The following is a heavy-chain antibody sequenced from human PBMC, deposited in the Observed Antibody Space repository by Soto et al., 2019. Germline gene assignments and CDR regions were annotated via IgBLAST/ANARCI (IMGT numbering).Heavy chain of an antibody. CDR3: VRDRGYCSGGTCYSVLDY. Sequence: GGSLRLSCAASGFTFSNAWMNWVRQAPGKGLEWVATIKQDGSETYYVDSVKGRFTISRDNAKSSLYLQMNSLRAEDTAVYYCVRDRGYCSGGTCYSVLDYWAQGTLVTVSS. CDR1: GFTFSNAW. CDR2: IKQDGSET. D-gene: IGHD2-15*01. V-gene: IGHV3-7*01. J-gene: IGHJ4*02.